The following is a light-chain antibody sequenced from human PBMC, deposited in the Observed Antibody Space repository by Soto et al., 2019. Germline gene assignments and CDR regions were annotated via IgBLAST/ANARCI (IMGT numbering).Light chain of an antibody. Sequence: DIQMTQSPSSLSASVGDRVTITCQASQDISNYLNWYQQKPAKAPKLLIYDASNLETGVPSRFSGSGSGTDFTFTISSLQAEDIATYYCQQYDNLPLTFGGGTKVEMK. CDR2: DAS. V-gene: IGKV1-33*01. J-gene: IGKJ4*01. CDR3: QQYDNLPLT. CDR1: QDISNY.